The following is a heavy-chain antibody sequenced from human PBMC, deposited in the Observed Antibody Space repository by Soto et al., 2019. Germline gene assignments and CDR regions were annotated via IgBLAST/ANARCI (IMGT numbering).Heavy chain of an antibody. CDR1: GFTFSAYS. Sequence: EVQLVESGGGLVQPGGSLRLSCAASGFTFSAYSMNWVRQAPGKGLEWVSYISSRTNTIYYADSVQGRFTISRDDAKNSLYLQMDSLRAEDTAVYYCARDRRIAAAPDFYFDSWGQGTLVTVSS. J-gene: IGHJ4*02. D-gene: IGHD6-13*01. CDR2: ISSRTNTI. CDR3: ARDRRIAAAPDFYFDS. V-gene: IGHV3-48*01.